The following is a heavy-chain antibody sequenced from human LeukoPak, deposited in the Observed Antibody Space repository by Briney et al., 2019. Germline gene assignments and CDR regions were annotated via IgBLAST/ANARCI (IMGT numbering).Heavy chain of an antibody. CDR2: IHPSGML. D-gene: IGHD3-22*01. J-gene: IGHJ4*02. CDR3: SRGLDSRKLGY. Sequence: SSETLSLTCTVSGASFNSDDQYWNWIRQSPGKGLEWIGSIHPSGMLYNNPSLESRVTMSRDTSKNQFSLNLNSVTAADTAVHFCSRGLDSRKLGYWGQGILVTVSS. V-gene: IGHV4-31*03. CDR1: GASFNSDDQY.